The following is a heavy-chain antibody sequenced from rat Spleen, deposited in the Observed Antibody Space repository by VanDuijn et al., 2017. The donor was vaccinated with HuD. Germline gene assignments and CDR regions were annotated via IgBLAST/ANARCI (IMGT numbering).Heavy chain of an antibody. J-gene: IGHJ3*01. Sequence: VQLVESGGGLVQPEESLEISCAASGFTFSNAAMYWVRQAPGKGLEWVARIRTKPNNYATYYADSVKGRFTISRDDSKSMFYLQMDNLKTEDTAMYYCSAADPSWIAYWGQGTLVTVSS. CDR3: SAADPSWIAY. V-gene: IGHV10-5*01. CDR2: IRTKPNNYAT. CDR1: GFTFSNAA.